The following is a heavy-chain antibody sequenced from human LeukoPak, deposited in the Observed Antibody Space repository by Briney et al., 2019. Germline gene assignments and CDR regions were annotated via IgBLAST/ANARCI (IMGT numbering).Heavy chain of an antibody. D-gene: IGHD3-22*01. J-gene: IGHJ3*02. CDR3: ARDPGETYYYDSSGYYTAFDI. CDR2: MYKSGST. Sequence: PSETLSLTCAVSGYSISSGYYWGWIRQPPGKGLEWIGSMYKSGSTYYNPSLKSRVTISVDTSKNQFSLKLSSVTAADTAVYYCARDPGETYYYDSSGYYTAFDIWGQGTMVTVSS. V-gene: IGHV4-38-2*02. CDR1: GYSISSGYY.